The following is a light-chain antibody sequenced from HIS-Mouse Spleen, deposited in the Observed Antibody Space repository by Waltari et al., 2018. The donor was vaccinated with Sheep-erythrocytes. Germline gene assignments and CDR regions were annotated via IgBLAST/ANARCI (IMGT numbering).Light chain of an antibody. CDR2: DVS. CDR1: SSDVVGYNN. V-gene: IGLV2-11*01. Sequence: QSALTQPRSVSGSPGQSVTISCTGTSSDVVGYNNVSWYQQPPGKAPKLMIYDVSKRPSGVPDRFSGSKSGNTASLTISGLQAEDEADYYCCSYAGSYNHVFATGTKVTVL. CDR3: CSYAGSYNHV. J-gene: IGLJ1*01.